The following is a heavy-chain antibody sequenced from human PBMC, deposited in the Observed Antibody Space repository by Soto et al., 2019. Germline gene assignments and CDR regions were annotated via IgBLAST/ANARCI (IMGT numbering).Heavy chain of an antibody. CDR3: ARILYYYYYMNV. CDR1: GFTFSDYY. CDR2: ISGGGTTI. J-gene: IGHJ6*03. V-gene: IGHV3-11*01. Sequence: GGSLRLSCVASGFTFSDYYMSWIRQAPGKGLEWVSYISGGGTTIQYADSVKGRFTLSRDNAKNSLYLQMNSLRAEDTAVYYCARILYYYYYMNVWGKGTTVTVSS.